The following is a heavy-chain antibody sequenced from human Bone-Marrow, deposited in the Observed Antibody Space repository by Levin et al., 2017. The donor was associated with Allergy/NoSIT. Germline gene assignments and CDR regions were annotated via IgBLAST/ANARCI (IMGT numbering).Heavy chain of an antibody. V-gene: IGHV3-30*18. J-gene: IGHJ6*02. CDR1: GFTFSSYG. CDR3: AKARVVAATRDPYYYYGMDV. Sequence: GESLKISCAASGFTFSSYGMHWVRQAPGKGLEWVAVISYDGSNKYYADSVKGRFTISRDNSKNTLYLQMNSLRAEDTAVYYCAKARVVAATRDPYYYYGMDVWGQGTTVTVSS. CDR2: ISYDGSNK. D-gene: IGHD2-15*01.